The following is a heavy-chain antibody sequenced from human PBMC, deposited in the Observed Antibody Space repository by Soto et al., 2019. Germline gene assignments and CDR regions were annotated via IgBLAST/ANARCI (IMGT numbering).Heavy chain of an antibody. V-gene: IGHV3-21*01. CDR2: ISSSSSYI. CDR1: GFTFSSYS. D-gene: IGHD3-3*01. J-gene: IGHJ6*02. CDR3: ARVYYAFWSGYYQNGMDV. Sequence: EVQLVESGGGLVKPGGSLRLSCAASGFTFSSYSMNWVRQAPGKGLEWVSSISSSSSYIYYADSVKGRFTISRDNAKNSLYLQMNSLRAEDTAVYYCARVYYAFWSGYYQNGMDVWGQGTTVTVSS.